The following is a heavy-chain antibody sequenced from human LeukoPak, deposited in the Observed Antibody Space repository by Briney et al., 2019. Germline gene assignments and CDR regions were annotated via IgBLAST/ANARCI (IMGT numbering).Heavy chain of an antibody. J-gene: IGHJ4*02. V-gene: IGHV3-21*01. CDR3: AREGYSGYGLDY. CDR2: ISSSSTYI. Sequence: GFLRLSCVASGFIFSSYNMNWVRQAPGKGLEWVSSISSSSTYIYNADSVKGRFTISRDNAKNSLDLQMDSLRVEDTAVYYCAREGYSGYGLDYWGQGTLVTVSS. CDR1: GFIFSSYN. D-gene: IGHD5-12*01.